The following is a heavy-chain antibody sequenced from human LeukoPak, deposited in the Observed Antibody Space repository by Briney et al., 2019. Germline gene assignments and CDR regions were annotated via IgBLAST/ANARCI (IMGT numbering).Heavy chain of an antibody. CDR2: IYPGDSDT. CDR3: ARGGGDYVWGSYPQH. V-gene: IGHV5-51*01. CDR1: GYSFTSYW. Sequence: GESLKISCKGSGYSFTSYWIGWVRQMPGKGLEWMGIIYPGDSDTRYSPSFQGQVTISADKSISTAYLQWSSLKASDTAMYYCARGGGDYVWGSYPQHWGQGTLVTVSS. D-gene: IGHD3-16*02. J-gene: IGHJ1*01.